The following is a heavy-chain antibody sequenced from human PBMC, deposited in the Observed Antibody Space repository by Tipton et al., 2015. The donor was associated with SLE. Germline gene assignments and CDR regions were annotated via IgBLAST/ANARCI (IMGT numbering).Heavy chain of an antibody. J-gene: IGHJ6*03. V-gene: IGHV3-30-3*01. D-gene: IGHD6-6*01. CDR3: ARDGTEYSSSFYYYYMDV. CDR2: MSYDGSNK. Sequence: SLRLSCAASGFIFGSFAMHWVRQAPGRGLEWVAVMSYDGSNKYYADSVRGRFTVSRDTSKNTLYLQMDSLRVEDTAVYYCARDGTEYSSSFYYYYMDVWGKGSTVTVSS. CDR1: GFIFGSFA.